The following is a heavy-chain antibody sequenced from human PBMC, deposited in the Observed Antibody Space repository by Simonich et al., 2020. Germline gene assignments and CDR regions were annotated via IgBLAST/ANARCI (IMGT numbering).Heavy chain of an antibody. CDR1: GFTFSSYS. D-gene: IGHD6-13*01. V-gene: IGHV3-21*01. CDR2: ISSSSSYI. CDR3: ARDAAGDY. J-gene: IGHJ4*02. Sequence: EVQLVESGGGLVKPGGSLRLSCAASGFTFSSYSMNWVRQAAGKWLEWISAISSSSSYIYYADSGKGRFTISRDNAKNSLYLQMNSLRAEDTAVYYCARDAAGDYWGQGTLVTVSS.